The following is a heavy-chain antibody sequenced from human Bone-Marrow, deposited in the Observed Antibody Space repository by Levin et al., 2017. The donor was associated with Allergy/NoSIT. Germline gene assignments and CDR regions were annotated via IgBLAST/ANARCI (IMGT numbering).Heavy chain of an antibody. CDR2: TSPDGSNR. V-gene: IGHV3-30*18. CDR3: AKDYQGYINF. J-gene: IGHJ4*02. Sequence: SCVASGFPFRNYAIHWVRQAPGKGLEWVALTSPDGSNRYYADSVKGRFTISRDNSKNTLYLQMDSLRTEDTAMYFCAKDYQGYINFWGQGTLVTVSP. CDR1: GFPFRNYA. D-gene: IGHD5-24*01.